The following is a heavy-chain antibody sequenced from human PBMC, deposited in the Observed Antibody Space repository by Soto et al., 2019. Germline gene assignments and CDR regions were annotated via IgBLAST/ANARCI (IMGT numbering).Heavy chain of an antibody. CDR1: GGSFSGYY. V-gene: IGHV4-34*01. D-gene: IGHD3-9*01. Sequence: QVQLQQWGAGPLRPLETLSLTCGVSGGSFSGYYLAWIRQSPGKGLEWIGEINDRGSINYNPSLTSRVRISVDTSKNHYSLNLRSVTAADTAVYYCARESHDILTGPPWVWYFDLWGRGTLVTVSS. CDR3: ARESHDILTGPPWVWYFDL. J-gene: IGHJ2*01. CDR2: INDRGSI.